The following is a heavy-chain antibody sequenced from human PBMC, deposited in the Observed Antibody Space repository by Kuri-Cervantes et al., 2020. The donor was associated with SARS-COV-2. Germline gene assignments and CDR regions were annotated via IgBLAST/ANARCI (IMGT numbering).Heavy chain of an antibody. V-gene: IGHV4-34*01. CDR2: INHSGST. J-gene: IGHJ5*02. CDR3: ARGGCSSTSCYSKHQKNWFDP. Sequence: SETLSLTCAVYGGSFSGYYWSWIRQPPGKGLEWIGEINHSGSTNYNPSLKRRVTISVDTSKNQFSLKLSSVTAADTAVYYCARGGCSSTSCYSKHQKNWFDPWGQGTLVTVSS. D-gene: IGHD2-2*01. CDR1: GGSFSGYY.